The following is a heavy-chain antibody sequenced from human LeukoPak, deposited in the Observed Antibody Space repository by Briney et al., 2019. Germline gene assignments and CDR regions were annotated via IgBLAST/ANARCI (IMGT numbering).Heavy chain of an antibody. Sequence: PGGSLRLSCAASGFTFDDYAMHWVRQAPGKGLEWVSPISWDGGSTYYADSVKGRFTISRDNSKNSLYLQMNSLRAEDTALYYCAKDDGYCSGGSCYGFDYWGQGTLVTVSS. V-gene: IGHV3-43D*03. D-gene: IGHD2-15*01. CDR2: ISWDGGST. J-gene: IGHJ4*02. CDR3: AKDDGYCSGGSCYGFDY. CDR1: GFTFDDYA.